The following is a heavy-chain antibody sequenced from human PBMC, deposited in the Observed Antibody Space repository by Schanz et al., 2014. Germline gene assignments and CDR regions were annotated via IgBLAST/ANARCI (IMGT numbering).Heavy chain of an antibody. CDR2: IYYSGST. CDR1: AGSISGSGYY. J-gene: IGHJ4*02. CDR3: ARHWRRDYFDY. V-gene: IGHV4-39*01. Sequence: QLQLQESGPGLVKPSETLSLTCTVSAGSISGSGYYWGWIRQPPGKGLEWIGTIYYSGSTYYDPSLESRAPISVDPSRNPFPLKFTSLTAADTAVYYCARHWRRDYFDYWGRGTLVTVSS. D-gene: IGHD3-3*01.